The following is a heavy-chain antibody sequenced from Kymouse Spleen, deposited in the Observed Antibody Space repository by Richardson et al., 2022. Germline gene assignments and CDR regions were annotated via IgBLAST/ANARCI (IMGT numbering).Heavy chain of an antibody. CDR2: INHSGST. D-gene: IGHD1-1*01,IGHD1-20*01,IGHD1-7*01. CDR3: AREGTGVDYYYGMDV. CDR1: GGSFSGYY. V-gene: IGHV4-34*01. J-gene: IGHJ6*02. Sequence: QVQLQQWGAGLLKPSETLSLTCAVYGGSFSGYYWSWIRQPPGKGLEWIGEINHSGSTNYNPSLKSRVTISVDTSKNQFSLKLSSVTAADTAVYYCAREGTGVDYYYGMDVWGQGTTVTVSS.